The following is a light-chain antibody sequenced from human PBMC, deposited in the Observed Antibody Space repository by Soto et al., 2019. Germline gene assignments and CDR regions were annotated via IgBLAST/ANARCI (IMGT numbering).Light chain of an antibody. CDR2: WAS. Sequence: DIVMTQSPDSLAVSLGERATINCKSSQSLFYSSNNKTYLAWYQHKAGQSPKLLIYWASNRESVVPDRFSGSGSETDFTLTISSLQAEDVAVYYCQQYYRVPQLTFGAWTKVQIK. J-gene: IGKJ4*01. CDR3: QQYYRVPQLT. CDR1: QSLFYSSNNKTY. V-gene: IGKV4-1*01.